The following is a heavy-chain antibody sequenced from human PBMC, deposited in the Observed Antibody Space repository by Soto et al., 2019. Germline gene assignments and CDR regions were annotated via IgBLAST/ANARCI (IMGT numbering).Heavy chain of an antibody. CDR1: GYSISSSNR. Sequence: PSETLSLTCAVSGYSISSSNRWGWIRQPPGKGLEWIGYIYYSGSTYYNPSLKSRVTMSVDTSKNQFSLKLSSVTAADTAVYYCARSHSMGIEYFQHWGQGTLVTVSS. J-gene: IGHJ1*01. D-gene: IGHD3-10*01. CDR2: IYYSGST. CDR3: ARSHSMGIEYFQH. V-gene: IGHV4-28*01.